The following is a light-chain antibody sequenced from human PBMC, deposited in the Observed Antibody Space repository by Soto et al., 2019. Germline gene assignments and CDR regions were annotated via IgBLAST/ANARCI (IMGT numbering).Light chain of an antibody. J-gene: IGKJ2*01. Sequence: EIVLTQSPGSLSLSPGESAALSCRASQSVRYAYFAWYQQIPGQAPRLLMSRASRRSAGIPDRFTGSGSGTDFTLTRSRLEPEDLAVYFCQQYGSSPRTFGQGTKREI. CDR3: QQYGSSPRT. CDR2: RAS. CDR1: QSVRYAY. V-gene: IGKV3-20*01.